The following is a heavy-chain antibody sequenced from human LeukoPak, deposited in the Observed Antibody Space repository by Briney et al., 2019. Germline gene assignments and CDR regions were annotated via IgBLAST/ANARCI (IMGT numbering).Heavy chain of an antibody. Sequence: GGSLRLSCAASGFTFDDYAMHWVRQAPGKGLEWVSGISWNSGSIAYADSVKGRFTISRDNGKNPLYLQMNSLRAEDTALYYCAEGMIGMGIATRFDYWGQGTLVTVSS. CDR2: ISWNSGSI. D-gene: IGHD6-13*01. CDR3: AEGMIGMGIATRFDY. CDR1: GFTFDDYA. V-gene: IGHV3-9*01. J-gene: IGHJ4*02.